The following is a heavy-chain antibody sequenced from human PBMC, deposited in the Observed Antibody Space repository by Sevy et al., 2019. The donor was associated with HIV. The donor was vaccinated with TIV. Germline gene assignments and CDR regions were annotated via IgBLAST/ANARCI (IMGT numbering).Heavy chain of an antibody. Sequence: GGSLRLSCAASGFTFSSYGMHWVRQAPGKGLEWVAVISYDGSNKYYADSVKGRFTISSDNSKNTLYLQMNSLRAEDTAVYYCAKDSDYRNYYDSSGYLAYWGQGTLVTVSS. D-gene: IGHD3-22*01. CDR1: GFTFSSYG. V-gene: IGHV3-30*18. CDR2: ISYDGSNK. J-gene: IGHJ4*02. CDR3: AKDSDYRNYYDSSGYLAY.